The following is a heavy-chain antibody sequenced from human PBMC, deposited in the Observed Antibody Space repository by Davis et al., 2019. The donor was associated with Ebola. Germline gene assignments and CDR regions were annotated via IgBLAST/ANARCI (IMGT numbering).Heavy chain of an antibody. Sequence: PGGSLRLSCAASGFTVTSNYMTWVRQAPGKGLEWVSIIYSGGTTNYADSVKGRFTISRDKSKNTLYLQMNSLRAEDTAVYYCARESVGPTRYYYYYGMDVWGQGTTVTVSS. V-gene: IGHV3-53*01. CDR3: ARESVGPTRYYYYYGMDV. CDR1: GFTVTSNY. CDR2: IYSGGTT. J-gene: IGHJ6*02. D-gene: IGHD1-26*01.